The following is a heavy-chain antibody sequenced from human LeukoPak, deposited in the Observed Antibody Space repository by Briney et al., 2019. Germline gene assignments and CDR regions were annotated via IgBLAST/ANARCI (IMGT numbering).Heavy chain of an antibody. V-gene: IGHV1-69*01. CDR1: GGTFNSCA. CDR3: ARAPRYDSGLRAFDY. CDR2: IIPIFGTA. Sequence: SVTVSCKTSGGTFNSCAISWVRQAPGQGLEWMGGIIPIFGTAKYAQNFQGRVTITADESTSTAYMELSSLRSEDTAVYHCARAPRYDSGLRAFDYWGQGTLVTVSS. J-gene: IGHJ4*02. D-gene: IGHD1-1*01.